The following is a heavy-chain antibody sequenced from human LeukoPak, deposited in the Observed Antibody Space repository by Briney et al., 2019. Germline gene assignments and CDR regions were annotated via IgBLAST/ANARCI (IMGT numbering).Heavy chain of an antibody. D-gene: IGHD3-22*01. Sequence: GASVKVSCKASGYTFTGYYMHWVRQAPGQGLEWMGWINPNSGGTNYAQKFQGRVTMTRDTSISTAYMELSRLRSDDTAVYYCARERSFYYDQPEGFDYWGQGTLVTVSP. CDR2: INPNSGGT. J-gene: IGHJ4*02. V-gene: IGHV1-2*02. CDR1: GYTFTGYY. CDR3: ARERSFYYDQPEGFDY.